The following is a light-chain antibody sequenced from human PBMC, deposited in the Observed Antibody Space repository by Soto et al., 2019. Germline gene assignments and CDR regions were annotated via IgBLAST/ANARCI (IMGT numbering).Light chain of an antibody. CDR2: EVS. CDR3: SSYTSSYPDVV. V-gene: IGLV2-14*01. J-gene: IGLJ2*01. CDR1: SRDVGGYNY. Sequence: QSALTQPASVSGSPGQSITISCTGTSRDVGGYNYVSWYQQHPGKAPKLMIYEVSNRPSGVSNRFYGSKSGNTSSLTISGLQAEDEAEYYCSSYTSSYPDVVFCGGTKLTVL.